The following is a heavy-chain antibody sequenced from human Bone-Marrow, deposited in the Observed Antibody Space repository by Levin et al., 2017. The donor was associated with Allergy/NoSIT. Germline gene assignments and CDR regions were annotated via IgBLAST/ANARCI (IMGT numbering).Heavy chain of an antibody. Sequence: GGSLRLSCAASGFTFDDYTMHWVRQAPGKGLEWVSLISWDGGSTYYADSVKGRFTISRDNSKNSLYLQMNSLRTEDTALYYCAKDIRGRGSGSPTRPDYWGQGTLVTVSS. CDR3: AKDIRGRGSGSPTRPDY. J-gene: IGHJ4*02. CDR1: GFTFDDYT. D-gene: IGHD3-10*01. CDR2: ISWDGGST. V-gene: IGHV3-43*01.